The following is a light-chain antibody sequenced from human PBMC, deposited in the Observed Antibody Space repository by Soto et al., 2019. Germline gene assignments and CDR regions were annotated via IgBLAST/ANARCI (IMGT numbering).Light chain of an antibody. CDR3: QKRRKWPPGT. CDR2: DAS. J-gene: IGKJ1*01. Sequence: EIVLTQSPATLSLSPGERATLSCRASQSVKTFLVWYQQRPGQAPRLLIHDASHRAAGIPARFSGSGFGTDFTIKIRDVKNDDFAVYYCQKRRKWPPGTFGKGTKVDI. CDR1: QSVKTF. V-gene: IGKV3-11*01.